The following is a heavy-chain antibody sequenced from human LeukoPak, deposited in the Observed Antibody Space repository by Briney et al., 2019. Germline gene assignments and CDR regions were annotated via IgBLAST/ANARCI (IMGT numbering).Heavy chain of an antibody. V-gene: IGHV3-74*01. Sequence: PRGSLRLAWPAAGFTFISDWTHWVRQAPGKGLVWVSLINSDGSSTIYADSVKGRFTISRDNAKNSLYLQMNSLRAEDTAVYYCAITLTFPNWFDPWGQGTLVTVSS. D-gene: IGHD1-14*01. CDR3: AITLTFPNWFDP. CDR1: GFTFISDW. J-gene: IGHJ5*02. CDR2: INSDGSST.